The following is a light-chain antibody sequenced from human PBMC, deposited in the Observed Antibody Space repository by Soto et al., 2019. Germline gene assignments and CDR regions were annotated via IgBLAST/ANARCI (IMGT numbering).Light chain of an antibody. CDR1: QTVNNNY. J-gene: IGKJ4*01. V-gene: IGKV3-20*01. Sequence: EIVLTQSPGTLSLSPGEGATLSCRASQTVNNNYLAWYQQKPDQAPRLLIYGASRRATGIPDRFSGSGSGTDFTLTISILEPEDFAVYSCQQYGSSPLTFGGGTKVEIK. CDR2: GAS. CDR3: QQYGSSPLT.